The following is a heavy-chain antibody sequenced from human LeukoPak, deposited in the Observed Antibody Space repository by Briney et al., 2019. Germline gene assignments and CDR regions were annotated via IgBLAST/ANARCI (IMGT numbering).Heavy chain of an antibody. D-gene: IGHD3-10*01. J-gene: IGHJ5*02. Sequence: PGGSLRLSCAASGFTFSNFAVSWVRQPPGKGLEWIGEINHSGSTNYNPSLKSRVTISVDTSKNQFSLKLSSVTAADTAVYYCARDGGSGSYSIRRHGWFDPWGQGTLVTISS. CDR2: INHSGST. CDR1: GFTFSNFA. V-gene: IGHV4-34*01. CDR3: ARDGGSGSYSIRRHGWFDP.